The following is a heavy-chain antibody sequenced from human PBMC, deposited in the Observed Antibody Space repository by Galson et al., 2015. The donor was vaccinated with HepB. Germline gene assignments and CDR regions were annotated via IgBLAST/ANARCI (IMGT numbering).Heavy chain of an antibody. V-gene: IGHV1-46*01. CDR2: INPSGGST. J-gene: IGHJ4*02. CDR1: GYTFTSYY. Sequence: SVKVSCKASGYTFTSYYMHWVRQAPGQGLEWMGIINPSGGSTSYAQKFQGRVTMTRDTSTSTVYMELSSLRSEDTAVYYCARDPFYDILTGYYSVGYFDYWGQGSLVTVSS. CDR3: ARDPFYDILTGYYSVGYFDY. D-gene: IGHD3-9*01.